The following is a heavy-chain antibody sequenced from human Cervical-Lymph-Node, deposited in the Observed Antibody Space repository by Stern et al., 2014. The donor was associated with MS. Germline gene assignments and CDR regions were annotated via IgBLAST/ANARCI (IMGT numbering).Heavy chain of an antibody. D-gene: IGHD5-18*01. CDR2: ISYDGSNK. CDR1: GFTFSSYG. J-gene: IGHJ4*02. CDR3: AKGVDTAMADY. V-gene: IGHV3-30*18. Sequence: QVQLVQSGGGVVQPGRSLRISCAASGFTFSSYGMHWVRQAPGKGLEWVAVISYDGSNKYYADSVKGRFTISRDNSKNTLYLQMNSLRAEDTAVYYCAKGVDTAMADYWGQGTLVTVSS.